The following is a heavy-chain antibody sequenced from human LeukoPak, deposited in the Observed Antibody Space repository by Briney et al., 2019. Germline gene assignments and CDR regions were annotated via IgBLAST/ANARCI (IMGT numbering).Heavy chain of an antibody. V-gene: IGHV4-59*12. J-gene: IGHJ4*02. CDR1: GGSMSPYH. CDR3: ARGVSGRFDY. CDR2: IYYSGST. D-gene: IGHD5/OR15-5a*01. Sequence: PSETLSLTCTVSGGSMSPYHWGWIRQPPVKGLEWTGYIYYSGSTNYNPSLKSRVTISVDTSKNQFSLKLSSVTAADTAIYYCARGVSGRFDYWGQGTLVTVSS.